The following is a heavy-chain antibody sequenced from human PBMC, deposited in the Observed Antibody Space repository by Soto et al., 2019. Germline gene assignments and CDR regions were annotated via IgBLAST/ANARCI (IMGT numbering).Heavy chain of an antibody. V-gene: IGHV3-33*01. D-gene: IGHD3-9*01. Sequence: PVGSLRLSCAASGFTFSSYGMHWVRQAPGKGLEWVAVIWYDGSNKYYADSVKGRFTISRDNSKNTLYLQMNSLRAEDTAVYYCARDRVLRYFDWLSNYDAFDIWGQGTMVTVSS. J-gene: IGHJ3*02. CDR1: GFTFSSYG. CDR3: ARDRVLRYFDWLSNYDAFDI. CDR2: IWYDGSNK.